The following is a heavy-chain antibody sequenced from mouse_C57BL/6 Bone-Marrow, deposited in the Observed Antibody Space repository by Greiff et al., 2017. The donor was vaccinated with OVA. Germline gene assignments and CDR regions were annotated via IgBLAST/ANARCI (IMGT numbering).Heavy chain of an antibody. J-gene: IGHJ4*01. CDR3: TRGIYYYAMDY. Sequence: QVQLQQSGAELVRPGASVTLSCKASGYTFTDYEMHWVKQTPVHGLEWIGAIDPETGGTAYNQKFKGKAILTADKSSSTAYMELRSLTFEDSAVYYCTRGIYYYAMDYWGQGTSVTVSS. V-gene: IGHV1-15*01. CDR1: GYTFTDYE. CDR2: IDPETGGT.